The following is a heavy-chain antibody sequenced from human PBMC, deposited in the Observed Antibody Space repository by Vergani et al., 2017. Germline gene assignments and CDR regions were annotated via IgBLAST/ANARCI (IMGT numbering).Heavy chain of an antibody. CDR2: MDYSGST. CDR3: GSKRGAGRAAYCQSYDF. V-gene: IGHV4-39*01. D-gene: IGHD6-19*01. J-gene: IGHJ4*02. CDR1: GDSVISTDYH. Sequence: QVQLQESGPGLVKPSETLSLTCTVSGDSVISTDYHWGWIRQPPGKGLEWIGSMDYSGSTSYTPSLESRISISIETPKHQLSLRLTSVSAADTAVYYCGSKRGAGRAAYCQSYDFWGPGTLVGVSS.